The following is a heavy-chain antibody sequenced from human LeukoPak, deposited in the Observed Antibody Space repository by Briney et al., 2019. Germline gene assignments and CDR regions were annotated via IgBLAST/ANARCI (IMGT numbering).Heavy chain of an antibody. CDR1: GYTFIGYY. J-gene: IGHJ3*02. D-gene: IGHD3-10*01. CDR2: INPNSGGT. Sequence: ASVKVSYKASGYTFIGYYMHWVRQGPGQGLEWMGWINPNSGGTNYAQKFQGRVTMTRDTSISTAYMELSRLRSDDTAVYYCARAGKLMITMVRGALASKKGFDIWGQGTMVTVSS. V-gene: IGHV1-2*02. CDR3: ARAGKLMITMVRGALASKKGFDI.